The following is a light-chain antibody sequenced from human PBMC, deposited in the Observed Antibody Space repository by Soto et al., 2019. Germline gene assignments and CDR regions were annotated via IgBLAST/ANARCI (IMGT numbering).Light chain of an antibody. V-gene: IGKV3-15*01. CDR2: GAS. J-gene: IGKJ5*01. CDR1: ESVSTN. Sequence: VMTQSPATLSVSPGERATLSCRASESVSTNMAWYQQRPGHAPRLLIYGASTRATDTPVRFRGSGSGTEFTLTISSLQSEDFTVYYCQQYNNWPPSIIFGQGTRLEIK. CDR3: QQYNNWPPSII.